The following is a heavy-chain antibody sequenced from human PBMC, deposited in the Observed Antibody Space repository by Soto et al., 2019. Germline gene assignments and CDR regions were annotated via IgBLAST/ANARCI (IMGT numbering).Heavy chain of an antibody. Sequence: EVQLLESGGGLVQPGGSLRVSCAASGFTFSTYAMNWVRQAPGKGLEWVSAISGSGGSTYYADSVKGRFTNSRDTSKNTLYLQMNSLRAEDTAVYYCAKGATSSWYGGHFDCWGQGTLVTVSS. CDR1: GFTFSTYA. J-gene: IGHJ4*02. CDR2: ISGSGGST. D-gene: IGHD6-13*01. CDR3: AKGATSSWYGGHFDC. V-gene: IGHV3-23*01.